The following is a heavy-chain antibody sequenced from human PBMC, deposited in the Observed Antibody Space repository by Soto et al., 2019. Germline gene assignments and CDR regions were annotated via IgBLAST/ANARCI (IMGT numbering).Heavy chain of an antibody. CDR1: GGTFSSYT. CDR2: IIPILGIA. Sequence: SVKVSCKASGGTFSSYTISWVRQAPGQGLEWMGRIIPILGIANYAQKFQGRVTITADESTSTAYMELSSLRSEDTAVYYCARVGRSTTKVNTVDFWGKGTTVTVSS. V-gene: IGHV1-69*02. J-gene: IGHJ6*04. CDR3: ARVGRSTTKVNTVDF. D-gene: IGHD1-1*01.